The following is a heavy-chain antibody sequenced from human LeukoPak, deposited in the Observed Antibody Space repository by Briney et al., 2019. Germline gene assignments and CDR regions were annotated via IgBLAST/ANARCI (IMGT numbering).Heavy chain of an antibody. CDR3: AKGYCSSTSCYYNY. V-gene: IGHV3-30-3*01. CDR2: ISYVGSNK. Sequence: GGSLRLSCAASGFTFSSYAMQWVRPAPGKGLGWVAVISYVGSNKYYADNVKGRFTISRDNSKNTLYLQMNSLRAEDTAVYYCAKGYCSSTSCYYNYWGQGTPVTVSS. J-gene: IGHJ4*02. D-gene: IGHD2-2*01. CDR1: GFTFSSYA.